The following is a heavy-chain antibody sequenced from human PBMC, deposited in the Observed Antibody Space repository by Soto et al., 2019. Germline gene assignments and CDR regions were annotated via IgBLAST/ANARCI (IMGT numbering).Heavy chain of an antibody. D-gene: IGHD3-3*01. V-gene: IGHV3-48*02. CDR2: ISSSSSTI. Sequence: EVQVVESGGGLVQPGGSPRLSCAASGFTFSSNSMNWVRQAPGKGLEWISYISSSSSTIYADSVKGRFTISRDNAKNTLYLQMNSLRDEDTVVYYCARVIWSGQLTSDRWCQGTLVTVSS. CDR3: ARVIWSGQLTSDR. CDR1: GFTFSSNS. J-gene: IGHJ5*02.